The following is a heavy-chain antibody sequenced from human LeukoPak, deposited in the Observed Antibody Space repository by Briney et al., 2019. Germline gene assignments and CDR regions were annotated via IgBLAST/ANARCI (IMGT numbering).Heavy chain of an antibody. J-gene: IGHJ4*02. V-gene: IGHV4-34*01. CDR2: INHSGST. CDR1: GGSFSGYY. D-gene: IGHD2-2*01. Sequence: PSETLSLTCAVYGGSFSGYYWSWIRQPPGKGLEWIGEINHSGSTNYNPSLKSRVTISVDTSKNQFSLKLSSVTAADTAVYYCARDLEAYCSTPTCSVPYWGQGTLVTVSS. CDR3: ARDLEAYCSTPTCSVPY.